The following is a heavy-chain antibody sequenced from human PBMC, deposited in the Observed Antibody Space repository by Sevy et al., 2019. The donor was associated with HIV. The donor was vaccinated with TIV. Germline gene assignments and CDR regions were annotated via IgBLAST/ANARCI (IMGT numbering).Heavy chain of an antibody. J-gene: IGHJ3*02. V-gene: IGHV3-33*08. CDR3: ASEHNWDDAFDI. Sequence: GGSLRLSCAASGFTFNMYGMHWVRQAPGKGLELVGQIWYDGSIKKYADSVKGRFTISRDNSKSTLYLQMNSLRGEDTAVYFCASEHNWDDAFDIWGQGTMVTVSS. CDR1: GFTFNMYG. D-gene: IGHD1-1*01. CDR2: IWYDGSIK.